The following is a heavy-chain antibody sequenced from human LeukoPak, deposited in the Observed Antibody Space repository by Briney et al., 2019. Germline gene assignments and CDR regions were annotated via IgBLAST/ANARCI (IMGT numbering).Heavy chain of an antibody. CDR3: ARLQSANHDNGYYTGGFYYMDV. J-gene: IGHJ6*03. CDR1: GGSMSNNY. CDR2: ISYTGST. Sequence: SETLSLTCSVSGGSMSNNYWGWIREPPGRGLECIGYISYTGSTSYTPSLKSRVSIFLETPRNQFSLEVSSVIAADTAVYYCARLQSANHDNGYYTGGFYYMDVWGKGTTVTVSS. V-gene: IGHV4-59*08. D-gene: IGHD4-17*01.